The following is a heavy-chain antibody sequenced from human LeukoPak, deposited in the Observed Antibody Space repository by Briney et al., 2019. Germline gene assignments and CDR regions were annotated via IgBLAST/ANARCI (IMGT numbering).Heavy chain of an antibody. Sequence: ASVKVSCKTSGYTFTNYGISRVRQAPGQGLEWMGWISPYNGNAINAQKLQGRVTVTTDTTTSTAYMELRSLRSDDTAVYYCTRTVLDCKNGVCYDYWGQGTLVTVSS. J-gene: IGHJ4*02. CDR2: ISPYNGNA. V-gene: IGHV1-18*01. D-gene: IGHD2-8*01. CDR1: GYTFTNYG. CDR3: TRTVLDCKNGVCYDY.